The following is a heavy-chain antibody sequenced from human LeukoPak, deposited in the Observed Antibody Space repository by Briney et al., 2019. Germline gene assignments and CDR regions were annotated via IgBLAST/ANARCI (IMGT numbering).Heavy chain of an antibody. CDR3: ARASGSYSKYYFDY. V-gene: IGHV4-59*01. J-gene: IGHJ4*02. D-gene: IGHD1-26*01. CDR1: GGSISSYY. CDR2: IYYSGST. Sequence: SETLSLTRTVSGGSISSYYWSWIRQPPGKGLEWIGYIYYSGSTDYNPSLKSRVTMSVDTSKNQFSLKLSSVTAADTAVYYCARASGSYSKYYFDYWGQETLVTVSS.